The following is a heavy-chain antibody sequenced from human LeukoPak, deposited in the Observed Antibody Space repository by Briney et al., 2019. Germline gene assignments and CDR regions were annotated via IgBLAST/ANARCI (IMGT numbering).Heavy chain of an antibody. CDR3: ARHRGGNGYYYYGMDV. J-gene: IGHJ6*02. V-gene: IGHV4-39*01. CDR2: IYYSGST. Sequence: SETLSLTCTVSRGSISSSSYYWGWIRQPPGKGLEWIGSIYYSGSTYYNPSLKSRVTISVDTSKNQFSLKLSSVTAADTAVYYCARHRGGNGYYYYGMDVWGQGTTVTVSS. CDR1: RGSISSSSYY. D-gene: IGHD4-23*01.